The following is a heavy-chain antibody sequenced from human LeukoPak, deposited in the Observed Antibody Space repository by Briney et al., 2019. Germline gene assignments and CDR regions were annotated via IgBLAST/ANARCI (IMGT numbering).Heavy chain of an antibody. Sequence: SETLSLTCTVSGGSISSSSYHWGWIRQPPGKGLEWIGSVYYSGSTYNNPSLKSRVTISVDTSKKQFSLKMGSVAAVDTAVYYCARLRVGATGYFDSWGQGTLVTVSS. CDR2: VYYSGST. D-gene: IGHD1-26*01. V-gene: IGHV4-39*01. CDR3: ARLRVGATGYFDS. J-gene: IGHJ4*02. CDR1: GGSISSSSYH.